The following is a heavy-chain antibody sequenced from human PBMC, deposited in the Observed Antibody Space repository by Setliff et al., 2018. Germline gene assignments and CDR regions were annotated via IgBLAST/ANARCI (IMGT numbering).Heavy chain of an antibody. CDR1: GGSISSSSYY. Sequence: SETLSLTCTDSGGSISSSSYYWGWIRQPPGKGLEWIGSIYYSGSTYYNPSLKSRVTISVDTSKNQFSLKLSSVTAADTAVYYCARVSQYSSGWYYYYYYCIDVWGQGTTVTVSS. J-gene: IGHJ6*02. V-gene: IGHV4-39*07. CDR3: ARVSQYSSGWYYYYYYCIDV. D-gene: IGHD6-19*01. CDR2: IYYSGST.